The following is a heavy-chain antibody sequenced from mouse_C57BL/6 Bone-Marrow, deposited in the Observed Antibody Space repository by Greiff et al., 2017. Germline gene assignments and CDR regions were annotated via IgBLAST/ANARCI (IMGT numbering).Heavy chain of an antibody. CDR2: IYPGGGYT. Sequence: VQLQQSGAELVRPGTSVKMSCKASGYTFTNYWIGWAKQRPGHGLEWIGDIYPGGGYTNYNEKFKGKATLTADKSSSTAYMQFSSLTSEDSAIYYCARRAARAMDYWGQGTSVTVSS. J-gene: IGHJ4*01. CDR1: GYTFTNYW. V-gene: IGHV1-63*01. CDR3: ARRAARAMDY. D-gene: IGHD3-1*01.